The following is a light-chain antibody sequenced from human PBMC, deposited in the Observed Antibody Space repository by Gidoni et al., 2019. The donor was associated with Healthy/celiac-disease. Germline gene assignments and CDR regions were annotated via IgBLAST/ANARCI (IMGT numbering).Light chain of an antibody. Sequence: ILMTQSPDSLAVSLGERATINCKSSQSVLYSSNNKNYLAWYQQKPGQPPKLLIYWASTRESGVPDRFSGSGSGTDFTLTISSLQAADVAVYYCQQYYNTPITFGQGTRLEIK. V-gene: IGKV4-1*01. CDR1: QSVLYSSNNKNY. CDR2: WAS. J-gene: IGKJ5*01. CDR3: QQYYNTPIT.